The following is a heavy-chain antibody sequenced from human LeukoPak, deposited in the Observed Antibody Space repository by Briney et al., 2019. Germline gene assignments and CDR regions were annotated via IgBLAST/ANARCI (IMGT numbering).Heavy chain of an antibody. D-gene: IGHD6-19*01. CDR2: IYSGGST. CDR1: GLTFSNAW. J-gene: IGHJ4*02. Sequence: GGSLRLSCAASGLTFSNAWMSWVRQPPGKGLEWVSVIYSGGSTYYADSVEGRFTISRDNSKNTLYLQMNSLRAEDTAVYYCARDKDSSGWYRVFDYWGQGTLVTVSS. CDR3: ARDKDSSGWYRVFDY. V-gene: IGHV3-53*01.